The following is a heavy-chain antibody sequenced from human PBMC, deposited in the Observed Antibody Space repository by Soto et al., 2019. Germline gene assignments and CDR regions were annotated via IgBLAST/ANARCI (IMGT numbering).Heavy chain of an antibody. Sequence: SETRSRTWTVSGGSISSGVYYWRWIRQHPGKGLEWIGYIYYSGITYYNPSLKSRVTISVDTSKNQFSLKLSSVTAADTAVYYCARGNYYDSSGYSYYFDYWGQGTLVSVYS. J-gene: IGHJ4*02. CDR1: GGSISSGVYY. D-gene: IGHD3-22*01. V-gene: IGHV4-31*02. CDR3: ARGNYYDSSGYSYYFDY. CDR2: IYYSGIT.